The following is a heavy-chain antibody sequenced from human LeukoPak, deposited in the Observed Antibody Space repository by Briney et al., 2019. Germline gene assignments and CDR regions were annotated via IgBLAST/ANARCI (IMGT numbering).Heavy chain of an antibody. CDR2: IYYSGST. J-gene: IGHJ1*01. CDR3: ARYGSGSYSDDHFQH. V-gene: IGHV4-59*08. Sequence: PSETLSLTCTVSGGSISSYYWSWIRQPPGKGLEWIGFIYYSGSTKYNPSLKSRVTISVDTSKNQFSLKLTSVTAADTAVYYCARYGSGSYSDDHFQHWGQGTLVTVSS. D-gene: IGHD3-10*01. CDR1: GGSISSYY.